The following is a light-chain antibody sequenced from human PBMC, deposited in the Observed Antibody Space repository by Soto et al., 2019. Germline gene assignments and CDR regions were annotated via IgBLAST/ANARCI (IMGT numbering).Light chain of an antibody. CDR2: LGS. V-gene: IGKV2-28*01. CDR3: MQALQAPLT. CDR1: QSLLHSNGYNY. J-gene: IGKJ1*01. Sequence: DIVVTQSPLSLPVTPGDPASISCRSSQSLLHSNGYNYLDWYLQKPGQSPQLLIYLGSNRASGVPDRFRGSGSVTDFTLNITSVQAEDGGLYYCMQALQAPLTFGQGTKVEI.